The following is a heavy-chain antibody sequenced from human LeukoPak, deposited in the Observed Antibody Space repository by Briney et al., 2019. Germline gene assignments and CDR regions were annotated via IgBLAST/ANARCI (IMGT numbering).Heavy chain of an antibody. CDR1: GYSFTSYW. CDR2: IYPGDSDT. V-gene: IGHV5-51*01. Sequence: GESLKISCKGSGYSFTSYWIGWVRQMPGKGLEWMGIIYPGDSDTRYSPSFQGQVTISADKSISTAYLQWSSLKASDTATYYCARINLWFGELSTAYFDYWGQGTLVTVSS. J-gene: IGHJ4*02. D-gene: IGHD3-10*01. CDR3: ARINLWFGELSTAYFDY.